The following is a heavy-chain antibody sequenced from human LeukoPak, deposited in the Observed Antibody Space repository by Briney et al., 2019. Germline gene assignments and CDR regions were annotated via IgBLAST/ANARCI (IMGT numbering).Heavy chain of an antibody. V-gene: IGHV4-59*01. CDR1: GGSISSYY. CDR2: IYYSGST. D-gene: IGHD3-22*01. Sequence: PSETLSLTCTVSGGSISSYYWSWIRQPPGKGLEWIGYIYYSGSTNYNPSLKSRVTISVDTSKNQFSLKLSSVTAADTAVYYCAREKDLYYYDSSGYSYFDYWGQETLVTVSS. J-gene: IGHJ4*02. CDR3: AREKDLYYYDSSGYSYFDY.